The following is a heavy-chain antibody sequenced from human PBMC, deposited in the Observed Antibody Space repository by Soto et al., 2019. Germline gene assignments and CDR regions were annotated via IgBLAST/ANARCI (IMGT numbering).Heavy chain of an antibody. V-gene: IGHV3-23*01. CDR2: IGGGNTDR. CDR1: RFIFSDYA. D-gene: IGHD1-26*01. Sequence: DVQLLESGGGLVQPGGSLTLSCAASRFIFSDYAMNWVRQAPGKGLEWVSSIGGGNTDRYYADSVKGRFIISRDNSKNTMYWQMNSLRDDDTAVYYCAKDAVSYNGKWDWFDSGGQGTLVTVSS. J-gene: IGHJ5*01. CDR3: AKDAVSYNGKWDWFDS.